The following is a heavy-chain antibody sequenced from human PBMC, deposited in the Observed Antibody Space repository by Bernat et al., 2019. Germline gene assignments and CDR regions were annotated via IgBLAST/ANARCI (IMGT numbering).Heavy chain of an antibody. V-gene: IGHV3-66*04. Sequence: EVQLVESGGDLVQPGGSLRLSCAVSGFTVTNNHVSWVRQAPEKGLEWVSTIYSGDDTIYADSVKGRFTISRDNSNNIVYLQMNTVRAEDTAVYYCVGHGGNSFWGQGTLVTVSS. CDR3: VGHGGNSF. D-gene: IGHD4-23*01. CDR2: IYSGDDT. CDR1: GFTVTNNH. J-gene: IGHJ4*02.